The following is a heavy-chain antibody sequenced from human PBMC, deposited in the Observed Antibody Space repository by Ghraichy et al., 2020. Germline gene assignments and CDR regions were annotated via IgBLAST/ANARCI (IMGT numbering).Heavy chain of an antibody. V-gene: IGHV4-39*01. D-gene: IGHD3-3*01. CDR3: ASLRLYLWSGYSSHPYYYVMDV. J-gene: IGHJ6*02. Sequence: SKRLEWIGSIYYSGSTYYNPSLKSRVTISVDTSKNQFYLKLSSVTAADTAVYYCASLRLYLWSGYSSHPYYYVMDVWGQGPTV. CDR2: IYYSGST.